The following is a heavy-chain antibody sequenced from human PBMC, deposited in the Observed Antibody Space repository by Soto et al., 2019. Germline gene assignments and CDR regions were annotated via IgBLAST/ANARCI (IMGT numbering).Heavy chain of an antibody. J-gene: IGHJ4*02. CDR2: ISYDGSNK. D-gene: IGHD6-13*01. CDR1: GFTFSSYG. Sequence: GGSLRLSCAASGFTFSSYGMHWVRQAPGKGLEWVSVISYDGSNKYYADSVKGRFTISRDNSKNTLYLQMNSLRAEDTAVYYCAGGSWYEWPDHTDYWGQGTLVTVSS. CDR3: AGGSWYEWPDHTDY. V-gene: IGHV3-30*03.